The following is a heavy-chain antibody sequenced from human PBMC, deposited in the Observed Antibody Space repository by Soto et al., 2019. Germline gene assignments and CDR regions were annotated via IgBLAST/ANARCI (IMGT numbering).Heavy chain of an antibody. V-gene: IGHV1-2*04. CDR3: ARMAYYYDSSGYYLDV. CDR1: GYTFTGYY. D-gene: IGHD3-22*01. Sequence: GASVKVSCKASGYTFTGYYMHWVRQAPGQGLEWMGWINPNSGGTNYAQKFQGWVTVTRDTSISTAYMELSRLRSDDTAVYYCARMAYYYDSSGYYLDVWGQGTTVTVSS. J-gene: IGHJ6*02. CDR2: INPNSGGT.